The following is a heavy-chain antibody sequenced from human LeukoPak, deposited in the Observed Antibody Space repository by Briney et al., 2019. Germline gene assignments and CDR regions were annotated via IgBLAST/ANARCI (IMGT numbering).Heavy chain of an antibody. Sequence: PSETLSLTCAVSGGSISSSNWWSWVRQPPGKGLEWIGEIYHSGSTNYNPSLKSRVTISVDKSKNQFSLKLSSVTAADTAVYYWARRWGPPRIAPRRLDSGAQGPLVPAPS. D-gene: IGHD6-13*01. J-gene: IGHJ4*02. CDR2: IYHSGST. CDR1: GGSISSSNW. V-gene: IGHV4-4*02. CDR3: ARRWGPPRIAPRRLDS.